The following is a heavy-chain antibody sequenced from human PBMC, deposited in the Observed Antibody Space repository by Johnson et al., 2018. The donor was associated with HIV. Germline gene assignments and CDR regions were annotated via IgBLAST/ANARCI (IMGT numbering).Heavy chain of an antibody. CDR2: ISYDGSNK. CDR1: GFTFSSYA. D-gene: IGHD5-18*01. Sequence: QVQLVESGGGLVKPGGSLRLSGAASGFTFSSYAMNWVRQAPGQGLEWVAVISYDGSNKYYADSVKGRFTISRDNSKNTLYLQMNSLRAEDTAVYYCSRDREDPSDSYGAFDIWGQGTMVTVSS. V-gene: IGHV3-30-3*01. J-gene: IGHJ3*02. CDR3: SRDREDPSDSYGAFDI.